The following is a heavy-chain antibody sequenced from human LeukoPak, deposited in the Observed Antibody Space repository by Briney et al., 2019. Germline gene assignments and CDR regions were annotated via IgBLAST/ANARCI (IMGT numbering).Heavy chain of an antibody. Sequence: ASVKVSCKASGYTFTGYYMHWVRQAPGQGLEWMGWMNPNSGNTGYAQEFQGRVTMTRNTSISTAYMELSSLRSEDTAVYYCARGLEVTAYYYYYYGMDVWGQGTTVTVSS. CDR2: MNPNSGNT. CDR3: ARGLEVTAYYYYYYGMDV. CDR1: GYTFTGYY. V-gene: IGHV1-8*02. J-gene: IGHJ6*02. D-gene: IGHD2-21*02.